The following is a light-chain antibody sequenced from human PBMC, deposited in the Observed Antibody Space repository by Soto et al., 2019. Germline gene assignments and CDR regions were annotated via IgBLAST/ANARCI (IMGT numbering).Light chain of an antibody. V-gene: IGKV3-11*01. J-gene: IGKJ5*01. CDR3: GT. Sequence: RATLSCRATQSLSTYLAWLQQRPGQAPRLVINDASNRVTGIPARFTGSGSGTDLTLTITSLEPEDFAVCGLGTFGQGAPVEIK. CDR1: QSLSTY. CDR2: DAS.